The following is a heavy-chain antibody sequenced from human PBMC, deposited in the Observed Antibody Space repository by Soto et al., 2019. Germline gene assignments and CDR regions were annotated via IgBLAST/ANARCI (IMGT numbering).Heavy chain of an antibody. CDR1: GFTFSSYG. J-gene: IGHJ4*02. D-gene: IGHD3-9*01. CDR2: ISYDGSNK. Sequence: PGGSLRLSCAASGFTFSSYGMHWVRQAPGKGLEWVAVISYDGSNKYYADSVKGRFTISRDNSKNTLYLQMNSLRAEDTAVYYCAKGTQYYDILTGYVCCVDYWGQGTLVTVSS. V-gene: IGHV3-30*18. CDR3: AKGTQYYDILTGYVCCVDY.